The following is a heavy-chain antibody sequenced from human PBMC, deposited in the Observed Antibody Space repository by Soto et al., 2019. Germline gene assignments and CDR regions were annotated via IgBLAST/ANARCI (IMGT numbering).Heavy chain of an antibody. CDR2: IYPGDSDT. J-gene: IGHJ5*01. Sequence: QFSWRRSGYSFTSYLIGWGLELPEKGLEWMGIIYPGDSDTRYSPSFQGQVTISADKSISTAYLQWSSLKASDTAMYDCATHLLPVFDAVAGDSYFGVDSWDHGTEVTVS. V-gene: IGHV5-51*01. D-gene: IGHD2-21*02. CDR1: GYSFTSYL. CDR3: ATHLLPVFDAVAGDSYFGVDS.